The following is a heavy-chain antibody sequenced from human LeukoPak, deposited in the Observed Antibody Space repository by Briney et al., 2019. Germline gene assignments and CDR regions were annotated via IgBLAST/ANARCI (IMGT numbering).Heavy chain of an antibody. D-gene: IGHD2-15*01. J-gene: IGHJ4*02. V-gene: IGHV3-33*06. CDR2: IWYDGSNK. CDR1: GFTFSSYG. CDR3: AKEAGYCSGGGCPYYFDY. Sequence: PGRSLRLSCAASGFTFSSYGMHWVRQAPGKGLEWVAVIWYDGSNKYYADSVKGRFTISRDNSKNTLYLQMNSLRAEDTAVYYCAKEAGYCSGGGCPYYFDYWGQGTLVTVSS.